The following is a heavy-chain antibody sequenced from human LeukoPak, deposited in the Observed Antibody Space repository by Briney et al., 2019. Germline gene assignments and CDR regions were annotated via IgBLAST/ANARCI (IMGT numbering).Heavy chain of an antibody. D-gene: IGHD3-3*01. CDR1: GGSISSYY. J-gene: IGHJ5*02. V-gene: IGHV4-59*08. CDR3: ARSPHYDFWSGSWFDP. Sequence: SETLSLTCTVSGGSISSYYWSWIRQPPGKGLEWIGYIYYSGSTNYNPSLKSRVTISVDTSKNQFSLKLSSVTAADTAVYYCARSPHYDFWSGSWFDPWGQGTLVTVSS. CDR2: IYYSGST.